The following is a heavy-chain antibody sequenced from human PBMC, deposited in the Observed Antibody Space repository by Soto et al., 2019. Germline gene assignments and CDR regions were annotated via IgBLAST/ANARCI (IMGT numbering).Heavy chain of an antibody. CDR2: ISSSSSYI. CDR1: GFTSSSYS. D-gene: IGHD6-13*01. J-gene: IGHJ6*02. Sequence: EVQLVESGGGLVKPGGSLRLSCAASGFTSSSYSMNWVRQAPGKGLEWVLSISSSSSYIYYADSVKGRFTISRDNAKNSLYLQMNSLRAEDTAVYYCARGRGAAGTDSVQYYGMDVWGQGTTVTVSS. V-gene: IGHV3-21*01. CDR3: ARGRGAAGTDSVQYYGMDV.